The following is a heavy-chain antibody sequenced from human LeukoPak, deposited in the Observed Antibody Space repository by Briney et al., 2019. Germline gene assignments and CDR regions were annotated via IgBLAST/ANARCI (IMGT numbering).Heavy chain of an antibody. CDR3: ARVPWGEQEDY. CDR2: IYSGGST. CDR1: GFTVSSNY. Sequence: GGSLRLSCAASGFTVSSNYMSWVRQAPGKGLEWVSVIYSGGSTYYADSVKGRFTISRDNSKNTLYLQMNSLRAEDTAVYYCARVPWGEQEDYWGQGTLVTVSS. D-gene: IGHD3-16*01. J-gene: IGHJ4*02. V-gene: IGHV3-53*05.